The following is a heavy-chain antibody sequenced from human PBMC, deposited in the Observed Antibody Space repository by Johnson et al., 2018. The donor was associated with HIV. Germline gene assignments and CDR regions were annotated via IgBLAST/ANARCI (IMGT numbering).Heavy chain of an antibody. D-gene: IGHD2-8*02. J-gene: IGHJ3*02. CDR3: ARGPGGFGAFDI. CDR2: IFTVGDV. Sequence: VQLVESGGGVVQPGRSLRLSCAASGITVSSNYMSWVRQAPGKGLEWVSVIFTVGDVYHEASVKGRFIISRDNSKNTLYLQMNSLRAEDTAVYYCARGPGGFGAFDIWGQGTMVTVSS. CDR1: GITVSSNY. V-gene: IGHV3-66*01.